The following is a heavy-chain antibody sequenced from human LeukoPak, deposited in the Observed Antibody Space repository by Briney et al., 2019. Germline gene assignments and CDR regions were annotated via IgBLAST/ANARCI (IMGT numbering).Heavy chain of an antibody. V-gene: IGHV3-30*02. Sequence: PGGSLRLSCAASGFTFSSYGMHWVRQAPGKGLEWVAFIRYDGSNKYYADSVKGRFTISRDNAKNSLYLQMNSLRAEDTAVYYCARDRDSYDYVWGSYPYWGQGTLVTVSS. D-gene: IGHD3-16*02. CDR1: GFTFSSYG. CDR3: ARDRDSYDYVWGSYPY. J-gene: IGHJ4*02. CDR2: IRYDGSNK.